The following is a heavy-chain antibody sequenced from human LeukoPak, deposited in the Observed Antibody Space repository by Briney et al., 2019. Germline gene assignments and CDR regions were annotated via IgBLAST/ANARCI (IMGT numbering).Heavy chain of an antibody. CDR1: GFTFSSYS. J-gene: IGHJ5*02. D-gene: IGHD2-15*01. V-gene: IGHV3-21*01. CDR3: AVYCSGGSCYVP. Sequence: GGSLRLSCAASGFTFSSYSMNWVRQAPGKGLEWVSSISSSSSYIYYADSVKGRFTISRDNAKNSLYLQMNSLRAEDTAVYDCAVYCSGGSCYVPWGQGTLVTVSS. CDR2: ISSSSSYI.